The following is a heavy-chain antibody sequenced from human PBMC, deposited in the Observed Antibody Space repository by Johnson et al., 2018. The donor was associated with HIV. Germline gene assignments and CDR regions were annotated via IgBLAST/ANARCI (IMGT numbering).Heavy chain of an antibody. Sequence: VQLVESGGGLVQPGGSLRLSSAASGFTFSSYWMHWVRQAPGKGLVWVSRINSDGSSTSYADSVKGRFTISRDNAKNTLYLQMNSLRAEDTAVYYCARQLKYYYDSSGYYYLSSAAFDIWGQGTTVTVSS. J-gene: IGHJ3*02. CDR2: INSDGSST. CDR3: ARQLKYYYDSSGYYYLSSAAFDI. D-gene: IGHD3-22*01. V-gene: IGHV3-74*02. CDR1: GFTFSSYW.